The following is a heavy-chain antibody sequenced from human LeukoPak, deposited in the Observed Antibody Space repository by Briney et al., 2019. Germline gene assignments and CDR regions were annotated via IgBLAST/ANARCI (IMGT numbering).Heavy chain of an antibody. CDR3: ARDYYDSGRGAFDV. CDR2: INPNSGGT. CDR1: GYTFTGYY. D-gene: IGHD3-22*01. V-gene: IGHV1-2*02. J-gene: IGHJ3*01. Sequence: ASVKVSCKASGYTFTGYYMHWVRQAPGQGLEWMGWINPNSGGTNYAQKFQGRVTMTRDTSISTAYMELSRLRSDDTAVYYCARDYYDSGRGAFDVWGQGAMVTVSS.